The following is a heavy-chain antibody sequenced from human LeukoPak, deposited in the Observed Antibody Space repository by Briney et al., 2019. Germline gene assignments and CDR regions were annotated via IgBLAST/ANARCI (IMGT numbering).Heavy chain of an antibody. D-gene: IGHD3-10*01. J-gene: IGHJ4*02. V-gene: IGHV4-34*01. CDR2: INHSGST. Sequence: SETLSLTCAVYGGSFSGYYWSWIRQPPGKGLEWIGEINHSGSTNYNPSLKSRVTIPVDTSKNQFSLKLSSVTAADTAVYYCARASGGWGVNYFDYWGQGTLVTVSS. CDR1: GGSFSGYY. CDR3: ARASGGWGVNYFDY.